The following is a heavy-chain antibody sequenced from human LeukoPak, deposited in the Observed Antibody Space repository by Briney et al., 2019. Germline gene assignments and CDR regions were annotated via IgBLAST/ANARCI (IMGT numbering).Heavy chain of an antibody. J-gene: IGHJ3*02. CDR2: IKQDGSEK. CDR3: AGYYYDSSGYHRDNAFDI. CDR1: GFTFSSYW. V-gene: IGHV3-7*01. Sequence: GGSLRLSCAASGFTFSSYWMSWVRQAPGEGLEWVANIKQDGSEKYYVDSVKGRFTISRDNAKNSLYLQMNSLRAEDTAVYYCAGYYYDSSGYHRDNAFDIWGQGTMVTVSS. D-gene: IGHD3-22*01.